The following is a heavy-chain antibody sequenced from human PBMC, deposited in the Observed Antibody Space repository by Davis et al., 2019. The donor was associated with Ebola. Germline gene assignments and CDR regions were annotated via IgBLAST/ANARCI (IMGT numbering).Heavy chain of an antibody. V-gene: IGHV3-30-3*01. Sequence: GESLKISCAASGFTFSSYAMHWVRQAPGKGLEWVVVISYDGSNKYYADSVKGRFTISRDNSKNTLYLQMNSLRAEDTAVYYCARTTGTTSGWFDPWGQGTLVTVSS. J-gene: IGHJ5*02. CDR3: ARTTGTTSGWFDP. CDR1: GFTFSSYA. D-gene: IGHD1-1*01. CDR2: ISYDGSNK.